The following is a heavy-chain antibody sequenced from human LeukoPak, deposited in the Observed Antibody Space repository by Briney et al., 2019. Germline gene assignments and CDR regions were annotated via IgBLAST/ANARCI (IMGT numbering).Heavy chain of an antibody. CDR1: GGSISSSSYY. Sequence: SETLSLTCTVSGGSISSSSYYWGWIRQPPGKGLEWIGEINHSGSTNYNPSLKSRVTISVDTSKNQFSLKLSSVTAADTAVYYCARGRSQFVRGVITYRFDPWGQGTLVTVSS. CDR2: INHSGST. D-gene: IGHD3-10*01. V-gene: IGHV4-39*07. CDR3: ARGRSQFVRGVITYRFDP. J-gene: IGHJ5*02.